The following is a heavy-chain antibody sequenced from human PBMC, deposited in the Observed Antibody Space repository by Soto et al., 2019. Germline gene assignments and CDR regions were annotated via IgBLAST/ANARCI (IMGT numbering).Heavy chain of an antibody. V-gene: IGHV1-2*02. Sequence: QVQLVQSGAEVKKPGASVKVSCMASGYTFTDYYIHWVRQAPGQGPEWMGWINLHSGGTTYAQTSQGRVTLTRDTSIRTAYMDLTRLRSDDTAIYYCARQQDRGIATGGFDYWGQGTLVTVSS. J-gene: IGHJ4*02. CDR3: ARQQDRGIATGGFDY. CDR2: INLHSGGT. D-gene: IGHD6-13*01. CDR1: GYTFTDYY.